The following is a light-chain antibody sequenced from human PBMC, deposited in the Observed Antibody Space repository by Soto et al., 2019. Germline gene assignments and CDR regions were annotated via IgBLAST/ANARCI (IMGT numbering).Light chain of an antibody. CDR1: QSVSNN. CDR3: QQYNTWSPLT. Sequence: EIVMTQSPATLSVSPGERATLSCRASQSVSNNLAWYQQKPGQAPRLLIYGASTRATGIPARFSGSGSGTAFTLTLSSLQYEDFAVYYCQQYNTWSPLTFGGGTKVETK. J-gene: IGKJ4*01. V-gene: IGKV3-15*01. CDR2: GAS.